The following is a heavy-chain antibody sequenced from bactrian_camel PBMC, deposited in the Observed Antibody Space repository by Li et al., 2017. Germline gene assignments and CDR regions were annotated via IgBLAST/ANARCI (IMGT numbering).Heavy chain of an antibody. V-gene: IGHV3S53*01. CDR2: MDSAVGT. J-gene: IGHJ4*01. D-gene: IGHD3*01. CDR1: GYNYRDHC. CDR3: ALYRGTLYGFPLWDGYNY. Sequence: VQLVESGGGSVQAGGSLRLSCGGYNYRDHCMGWFRQVLGKEREGVAQMDSAVGTTYAQFVKGRFTISKDNAKATLYLQMNSLKPEDTAMYYCALYRGTLYGFPLWDGYNYWGQGTQVTVS.